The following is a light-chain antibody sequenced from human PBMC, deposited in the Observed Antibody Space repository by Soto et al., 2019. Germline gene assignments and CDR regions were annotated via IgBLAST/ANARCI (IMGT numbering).Light chain of an antibody. V-gene: IGLV1-40*01. CDR3: QSYDNILNGYV. J-gene: IGLJ1*01. Sequence: QSKLTQPPSVSGAPGQTVPTSCPGSTSTIGASYDVHWYQQLPGSAPKLLIYRDTHRPSGIPNRFSGSRSGTSASLVIFGLQPGDEADYYCQSYDNILNGYVFGTGTKVTVL. CDR1: TSTIGASYD. CDR2: RDT.